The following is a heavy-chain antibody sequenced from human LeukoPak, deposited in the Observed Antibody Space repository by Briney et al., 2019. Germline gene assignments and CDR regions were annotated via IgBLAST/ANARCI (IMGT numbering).Heavy chain of an antibody. CDR3: ARDPPPGYYDSSGYYGDY. CDR2: ISSSSTI. D-gene: IGHD3-22*01. J-gene: IGHJ4*02. CDR1: GFTFSSYS. Sequence: GGSLRLSCAASGFTFSSYSMNWVRQAPGKGLEWVSYISSSSTIYYADSVKGRFTISRDNAENSLYLQMNSLRAEDTAVYYCARDPPPGYYDSSGYYGDYWGQGTLVTVSS. V-gene: IGHV3-48*01.